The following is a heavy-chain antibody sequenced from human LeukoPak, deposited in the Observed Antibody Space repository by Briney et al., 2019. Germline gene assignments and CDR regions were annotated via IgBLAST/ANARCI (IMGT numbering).Heavy chain of an antibody. J-gene: IGHJ1*01. CDR3: ARTPSIAAAGTEYFQH. D-gene: IGHD6-13*01. V-gene: IGHV1-2*02. Sequence: ASVKVSCKASGYTFTGYYMHWVRQAPGQGLEWMGWINPNSGGTNYAQKFQGRVTMTRNTSISTAYMELSSLRSEDTAVYYCARTPSIAAAGTEYFQHWGQGTLVTVSS. CDR1: GYTFTGYY. CDR2: INPNSGGT.